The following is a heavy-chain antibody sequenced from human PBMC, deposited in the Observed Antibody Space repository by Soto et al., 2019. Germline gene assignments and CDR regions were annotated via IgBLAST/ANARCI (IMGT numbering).Heavy chain of an antibody. CDR2: IYYSGST. D-gene: IGHD3-10*01. CDR1: VGSVSRSY. J-gene: IGHJ5*02. Sequence: DTLPLTGEGCVGSVSRSYWSWIQQHKGKGLEWIGYIYYSGSTNYNPSLKSRVTISVDTSKNQFSLKLSSVTAADTAVYYCARLNPSPTYYYGSGKFPYNWFDPWGQGTLVTVSS. CDR3: ARLNPSPTYYYGSGKFPYNWFDP. V-gene: IGHV4-59*08.